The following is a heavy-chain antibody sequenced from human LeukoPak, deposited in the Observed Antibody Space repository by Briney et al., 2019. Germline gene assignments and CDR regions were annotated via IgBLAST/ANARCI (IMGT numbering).Heavy chain of an antibody. CDR2: IYPGDSHT. CDR1: GYSFTNFW. D-gene: IGHD1-26*01. J-gene: IGHJ4*02. CDR3: ARVGSGATPFDY. Sequence: GESLKISCKGYGYSFTNFWIGWVRQMPGKGLEWMGIIYPGDSHTRHSPSFQGQVTITADKSINTAYLQWSSLKASDTAMYYCARVGSGATPFDYWGQGTLVTVSP. V-gene: IGHV5-51*01.